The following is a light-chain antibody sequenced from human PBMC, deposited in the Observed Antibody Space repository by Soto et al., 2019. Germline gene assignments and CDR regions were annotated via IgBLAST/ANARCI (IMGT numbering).Light chain of an antibody. CDR1: SSDVGGYKY. Sequence: QSALTQPPSASGSPGQSVTISCTGTSSDVGGYKYVSWYQQHPGKAPKLMIFEVTKRPSGVPDRSSGGKSANTASLTVSGLHAEDEADDYCSPYARINSSRVFGAGTKVTVL. CDR3: SPYARINSSRV. J-gene: IGLJ1*01. V-gene: IGLV2-8*01. CDR2: EVT.